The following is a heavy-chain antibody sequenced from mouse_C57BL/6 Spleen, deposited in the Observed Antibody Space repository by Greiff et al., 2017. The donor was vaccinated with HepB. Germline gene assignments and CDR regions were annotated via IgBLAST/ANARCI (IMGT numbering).Heavy chain of an antibody. Sequence: VKLQESGPELVKPGASVKISCKASGYAFSSSWMNWVKQRPGKGLEWIGRIYPGDGDTNYNGKFKGKATLTADKSSSTAYMQLSSLTSEDSAVYFCAREGNDYDSAWFAYWGQGTLVTVSA. D-gene: IGHD2-4*01. CDR1: GYAFSSSW. CDR3: AREGNDYDSAWFAY. CDR2: IYPGDGDT. V-gene: IGHV1-82*01. J-gene: IGHJ3*01.